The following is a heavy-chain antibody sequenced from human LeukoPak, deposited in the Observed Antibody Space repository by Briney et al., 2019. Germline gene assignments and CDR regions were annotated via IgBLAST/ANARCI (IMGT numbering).Heavy chain of an antibody. CDR2: IYTSGST. Sequence: SQTLSLTCTVSGGSISSGSYYWSWIRQPAGKGLEWIGRIYTSGSTNYNPSLKSRVTISVDTSKNQFSLKVNSVTAADTAVYYCARSITGTLGLYYYYMDVWGKGTTVTVSS. J-gene: IGHJ6*03. V-gene: IGHV4-61*02. D-gene: IGHD1-20*01. CDR3: ARSITGTLGLYYYYMDV. CDR1: GGSISSGSYY.